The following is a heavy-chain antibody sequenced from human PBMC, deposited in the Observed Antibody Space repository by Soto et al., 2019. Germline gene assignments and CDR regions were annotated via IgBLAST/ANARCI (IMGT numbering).Heavy chain of an antibody. J-gene: IGHJ6*02. CDR2: IIPIFGTA. D-gene: IGHD1-26*01. CDR1: GGTFSSYA. Sequence: QVQLVQSGAEVKKPGSSVKVSCKASGGTFSSYAISWVRQAPGQGLEWMGGIIPIFGTANYAQKFQGRVTITADESTSTAYTELSSLRSEDTAVYYCARCGSYGGYYYYGMDLWGQGTTVTVSS. CDR3: ARCGSYGGYYYYGMDL. V-gene: IGHV1-69*01.